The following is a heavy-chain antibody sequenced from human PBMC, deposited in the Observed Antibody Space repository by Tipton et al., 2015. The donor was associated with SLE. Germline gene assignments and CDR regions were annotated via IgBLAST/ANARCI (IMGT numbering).Heavy chain of an antibody. V-gene: IGHV3-7*01. D-gene: IGHD6-25*01. CDR1: GFTLSDHY. J-gene: IGHJ4*02. CDR2: INQDGSVN. CDR3: AAWGSGNY. Sequence: SLRLSCAASGFTLSDHYMDWVRQAPGKGLEWVANINQDGSVNRHVDSVKGRFTVSRDNADNSLYLQMNSLRDEDTAVYYCAAWGSGNYWGRGTLVTVSS.